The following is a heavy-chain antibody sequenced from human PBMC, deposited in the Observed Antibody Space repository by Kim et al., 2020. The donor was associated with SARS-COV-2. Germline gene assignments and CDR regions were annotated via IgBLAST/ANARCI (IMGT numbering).Heavy chain of an antibody. J-gene: IGHJ4*02. V-gene: IGHV4-39*01. Sequence: SETLSLTCTVSGGSISSSSYYWGWIRQPPGKGLEWIGSIYYSGSTYYNPSLKSRVTISVDTSKNQFSLRLSSVTAADTAVYYCARQRRGIAAAGTSTPYYWGQGTLVTVAS. D-gene: IGHD6-13*01. CDR2: IYYSGST. CDR1: GGSISSSSYY. CDR3: ARQRRGIAAAGTSTPYY.